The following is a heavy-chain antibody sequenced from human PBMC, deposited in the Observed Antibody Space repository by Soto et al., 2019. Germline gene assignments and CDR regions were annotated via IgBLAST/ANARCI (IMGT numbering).Heavy chain of an antibody. CDR1: GDSISSGGYS. CDR2: IYHSGGT. Sequence: QLQLQESGSGLVKPSQTLSLTCAVSGDSISSGGYSWNWIRQPPGKGLEWLGYIYHSGGTDYNPSLKSRVTITVDSSNNQFSLKLSSVTAADTAVYYCARDSRSGYDLEYWGQGTLVTVSS. J-gene: IGHJ4*02. V-gene: IGHV4-30-2*01. D-gene: IGHD3-22*01. CDR3: ARDSRSGYDLEY.